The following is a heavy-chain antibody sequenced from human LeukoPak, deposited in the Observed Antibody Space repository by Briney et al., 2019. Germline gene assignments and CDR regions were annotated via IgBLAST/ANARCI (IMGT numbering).Heavy chain of an antibody. CDR1: GGSISSGGYY. J-gene: IGHJ3*02. CDR3: AREADIVAKIGGAFDI. V-gene: IGHV4-31*03. CDR2: ICYSGST. Sequence: SETLSLTCTVSGGSISSGGYYWSWIRQHPGKGLEWIGYICYSGSTYYNPSLKSRVTIAVDTSKNQFSLKLSSVTAADPAVYYCAREADIVAKIGGAFDIWGQGTMVTVSS. D-gene: IGHD5-12*01.